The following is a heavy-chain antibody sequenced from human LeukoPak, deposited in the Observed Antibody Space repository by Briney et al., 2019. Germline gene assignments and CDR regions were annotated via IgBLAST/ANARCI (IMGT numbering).Heavy chain of an antibody. D-gene: IGHD6-13*01. V-gene: IGHV3-74*01. Sequence: GGSLRLSCAASDFAFRNYWMHWVRQPPGKGLVWVSRINSDGNITTYADSVKGRFTISRDNAKNTLFLQMNSLRVEDTAVHYCTRAIQGIADYWGQGTLVTVSS. CDR2: INSDGNIT. CDR1: DFAFRNYW. CDR3: TRAIQGIADY. J-gene: IGHJ4*02.